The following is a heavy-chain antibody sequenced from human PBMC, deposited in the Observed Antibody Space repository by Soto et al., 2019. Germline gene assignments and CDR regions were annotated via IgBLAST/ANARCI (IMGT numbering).Heavy chain of an antibody. V-gene: IGHV3-23*01. CDR1: GFTFSTYA. D-gene: IGHD1-26*01. J-gene: IGHJ4*01. CDR3: AKDQGNTIVGASRGFAH. Sequence: GGSLRLSCGASGFTFSTYAMNWVRQAPGKGLEWLSLISGSGSGTYYADSVKGRFTISRDNSENTLYLQMNSLRAEDTAVYYCAKDQGNTIVGASRGFAHWGHGSLVTVSS. CDR2: ISGSGSGT.